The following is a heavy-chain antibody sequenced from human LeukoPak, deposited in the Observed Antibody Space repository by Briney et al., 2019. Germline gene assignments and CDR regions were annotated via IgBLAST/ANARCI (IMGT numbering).Heavy chain of an antibody. CDR3: ARDPKTTVTNPNWYFDL. J-gene: IGHJ2*01. CDR1: GGSIGTYY. D-gene: IGHD4-17*01. CDR2: IYYSGST. Sequence: SETLSLTCIVSGGSIGTYYWSWIRQPPGQGLEWIGHIYYSGSTDYNPSLRSRVTISVDTSKNQFSLRLSSVTAADTAVYYCARDPKTTVTNPNWYFDLWGRGTLVTVSS. V-gene: IGHV4-59*01.